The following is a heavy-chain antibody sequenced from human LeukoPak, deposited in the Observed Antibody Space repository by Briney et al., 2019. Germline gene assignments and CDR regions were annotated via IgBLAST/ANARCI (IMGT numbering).Heavy chain of an antibody. V-gene: IGHV4-39*01. CDR1: GGSISSSSYY. CDR3: ASSPGYLGGWRGYDY. Sequence: ASETLSLTCTVSGGSISSSSYYWGWIRQPPGKGLEWIGSIYYSGSTYYNPSLKSRVTISVDTSKNQFSLKLSSVTAADTAVYYCASSPGYLGGWRGYDYWGQGTLVTVSS. D-gene: IGHD6-19*01. J-gene: IGHJ4*02. CDR2: IYYSGST.